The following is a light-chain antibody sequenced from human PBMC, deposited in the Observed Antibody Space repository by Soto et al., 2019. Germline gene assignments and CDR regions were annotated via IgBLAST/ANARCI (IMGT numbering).Light chain of an antibody. J-gene: IGKJ1*01. CDR1: QSVSSSY. CDR2: GAS. V-gene: IGKV3-20*01. CDR3: QQYGSSGT. Sequence: EIVLTQSPGTLSLSPGERATLSCRASQSVSSSYLAWYQQKPGQAPRLLIYGASSRATGIPDRFSGSGSGTVFTLTISRLDPEYFAVYYCQQYGSSGTFGQGTKVDIK.